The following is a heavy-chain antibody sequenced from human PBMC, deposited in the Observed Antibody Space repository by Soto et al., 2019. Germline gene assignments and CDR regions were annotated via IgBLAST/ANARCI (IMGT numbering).Heavy chain of an antibody. J-gene: IGHJ5*02. CDR3: ARDAFASYAGFDP. Sequence: GASVKVSCKTSGYTFSDSYVHWVRRAPGQGLEWMGWINPDSGGAYYAQKFQGRVTMTRDPSSSTAYMELTNLRSDDTAVYYCARDAFASYAGFDPWGQGTLVTVSS. V-gene: IGHV1-2*02. CDR1: GYTFSDSY. D-gene: IGHD1-26*01. CDR2: INPDSGGA.